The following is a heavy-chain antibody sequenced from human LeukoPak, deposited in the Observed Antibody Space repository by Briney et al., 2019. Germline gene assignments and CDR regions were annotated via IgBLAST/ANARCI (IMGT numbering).Heavy chain of an antibody. J-gene: IGHJ4*02. CDR2: IYYSGST. CDR3: ARVEYSSSAPLFDY. D-gene: IGHD6-6*01. Sequence: SETLSLTCTVSGGSISSGDYYWSWIRQPPGKGLEWIGYIYYSGSTYYNPSLKSRVTISVDTSKNQFSLKLSSVTAANTAVYYCARVEYSSSAPLFDYWGQGTLVTVSS. V-gene: IGHV4-30-4*02. CDR1: GGSISSGDYY.